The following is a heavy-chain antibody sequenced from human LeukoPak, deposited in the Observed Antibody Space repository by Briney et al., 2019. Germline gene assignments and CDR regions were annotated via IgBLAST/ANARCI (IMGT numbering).Heavy chain of an antibody. V-gene: IGHV1-69*04. CDR1: GGTFSSYG. D-gene: IGHD1-20*01. J-gene: IGHJ5*02. Sequence: GASVKVSCKASGGTFSSYGIIWVRQAPGRGLEWMGRISPIFDIANYAQKFQGRVTITADTSTSTAYMELSSLRSEDTAIYYCAREFRQSNWNDGHWFDPWGQGTLVTVSS. CDR2: ISPIFDIA. CDR3: AREFRQSNWNDGHWFDP.